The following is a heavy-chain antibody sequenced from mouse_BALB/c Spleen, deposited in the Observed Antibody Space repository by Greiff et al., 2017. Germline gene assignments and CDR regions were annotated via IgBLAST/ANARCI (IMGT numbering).Heavy chain of an antibody. J-gene: IGHJ3*01. CDR2: ISSGGST. V-gene: IGHV5-6-5*01. CDR1: GFTFSSYA. CDR3: ARRDYDPFAY. Sequence: EVQLVESGGGLVKPGGSLKLSCAASGFTFSSYAMSWVRQTPEKRLEWVASISSGGSTYYPDSVKVRFTISRDNARNILYLQMSSLRSEDTAMYYCARRDYDPFAYWGQGTLVTVSA. D-gene: IGHD2-4*01.